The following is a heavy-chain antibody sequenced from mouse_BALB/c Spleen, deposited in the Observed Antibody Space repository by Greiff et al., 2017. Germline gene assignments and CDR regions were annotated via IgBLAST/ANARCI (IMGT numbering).Heavy chain of an antibody. CDR3: ARGGPFYAMDY. CDR1: GYTFSSYW. CDR2: ILPGSGST. V-gene: IGHV1-9*01. Sequence: QVQLQQSGAELMKPGASVKISCKATGYTFSSYWIEWVKQRPGHGLEWIGEILPGSGSTNYNEKFKGKATFTADTSSNTAYMQLSSLTSEDSAVYDCARGGPFYAMDYWGQGTSVTVSS. J-gene: IGHJ4*01.